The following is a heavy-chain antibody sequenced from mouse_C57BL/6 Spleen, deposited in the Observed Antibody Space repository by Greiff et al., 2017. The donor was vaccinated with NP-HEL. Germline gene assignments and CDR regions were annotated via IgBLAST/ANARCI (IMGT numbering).Heavy chain of an antibody. D-gene: IGHD1-1*01. Sequence: VQLQQPGAELVMPGASVKLSCKASGYTFTSYWMHWVKQRPGQGLEWIGEIDPSDSYTNYNQKFKGKSTLTVDKSSSTAYMQLSSLTSEDSAVYYCARSPYYDGSSYGAMDYWGQGTSVTVSS. CDR1: GYTFTSYW. V-gene: IGHV1-69*01. CDR3: ARSPYYDGSSYGAMDY. CDR2: IDPSDSYT. J-gene: IGHJ4*01.